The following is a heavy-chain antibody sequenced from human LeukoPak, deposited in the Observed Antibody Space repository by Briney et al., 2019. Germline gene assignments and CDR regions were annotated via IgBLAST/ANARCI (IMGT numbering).Heavy chain of an antibody. Sequence: PGGSLRLSCAASGFTFSSYSMSWVRQAPGKGLEWVANIKQDGSEKNYVGSVKGRFTIARDNAKNSLYLQMNSLRAEDTAVYYCARSSITMVRGVIKSTTSWYHYYYMDVWGKGTTVTVSS. CDR3: ARSSITMVRGVIKSTTSWYHYYYMDV. CDR2: IKQDGSEK. D-gene: IGHD3-10*01. CDR1: GFTFSSYS. J-gene: IGHJ6*03. V-gene: IGHV3-7*01.